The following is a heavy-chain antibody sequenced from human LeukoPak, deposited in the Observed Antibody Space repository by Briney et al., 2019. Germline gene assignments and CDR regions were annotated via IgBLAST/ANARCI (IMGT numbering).Heavy chain of an antibody. D-gene: IGHD5-24*01. CDR2: ISSSSSYI. V-gene: IGHV3-21*04. J-gene: IGHJ4*02. CDR3: AGAGVEMATIYYY. CDR1: GFTFSSYS. Sequence: GGSLRLSCAASGFTFSSYSMNWVRQAPGKGLEWVSSISSSSSYIYYADSVKGRFTISRDNAKNSLYLQMNSLRDEDTAVYYCAGAGVEMATIYYYWGQGTLVTVSS.